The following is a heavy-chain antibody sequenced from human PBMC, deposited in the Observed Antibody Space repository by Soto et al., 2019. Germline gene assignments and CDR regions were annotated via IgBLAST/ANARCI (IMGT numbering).Heavy chain of an antibody. CDR3: ARFEYSSSSGYYYYYYGMDV. V-gene: IGHV6-1*01. CDR1: GDSVSSTSAA. Sequence: PSQTLSLTCALSGDSVSSTSAAWNWIRQSPSRGLEWLGRTYYRSKWYNDYAVSVKSRITINPDTSKNQFSLQLNSVAPEDTAVYYCARFEYSSSSGYYYYYYGMDVWGQGTTVTVSS. D-gene: IGHD6-6*01. J-gene: IGHJ6*02. CDR2: TYYRSKWYN.